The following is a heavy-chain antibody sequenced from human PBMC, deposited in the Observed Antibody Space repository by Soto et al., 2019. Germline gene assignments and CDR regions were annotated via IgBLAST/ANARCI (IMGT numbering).Heavy chain of an antibody. CDR1: GFPFSSCA. CDR3: ARGPYCSSTRCSWAVLGAFDI. Sequence: QVQLVESGGGVVQPGRSLRLSGAASGFPFSSCAMYWVRQAPGKGLEWVAVISYDGSNKYYADSVKGRFTISRDNSKNTLYLQMHSLGTEDTALYYCARGPYCSSTRCSWAVLGAFDIWGQGTMVTVSS. CDR2: ISYDGSNK. V-gene: IGHV3-30-3*01. J-gene: IGHJ3*02. D-gene: IGHD2-2*01.